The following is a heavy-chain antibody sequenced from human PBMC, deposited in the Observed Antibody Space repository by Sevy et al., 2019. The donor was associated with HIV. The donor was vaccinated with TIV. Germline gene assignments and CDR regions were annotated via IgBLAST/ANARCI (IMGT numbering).Heavy chain of an antibody. CDR2: INTFNGNT. CDR1: GYTFTNYG. CDR3: ARRFGDSSGYYDY. V-gene: IGHV1-18*01. D-gene: IGHD3-22*01. Sequence: VSVKVSCKASGYTFTNYGISWVRQAPGQGLEWMGCINTFNGNTNYAQNLQGRVSMTTDTSTSTAYMELRSLRSDDTAVYYCARRFGDSSGYYDYWGQGTLVTVSS. J-gene: IGHJ4*02.